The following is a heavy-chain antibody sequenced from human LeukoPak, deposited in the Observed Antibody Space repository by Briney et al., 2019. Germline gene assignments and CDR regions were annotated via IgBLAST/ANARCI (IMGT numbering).Heavy chain of an antibody. D-gene: IGHD5-24*01. Sequence: GGSLRLSCAASGFTFSSNGMHWVRQAPGKGLEWVGVISYDGSNKYYADSVKGRFTISRDNSKNTLYLQMNSLRPEDTAVYYCARPSPPGDGYNPCDYWGPGALVIVSS. CDR1: GFTFSSNG. CDR2: ISYDGSNK. V-gene: IGHV3-30*03. J-gene: IGHJ4*02. CDR3: ARPSPPGDGYNPCDY.